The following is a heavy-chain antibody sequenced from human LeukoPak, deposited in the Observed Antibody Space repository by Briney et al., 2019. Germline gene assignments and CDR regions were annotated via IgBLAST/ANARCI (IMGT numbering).Heavy chain of an antibody. CDR3: ARGGIVVVTAIQRYYYYGMDV. J-gene: IGHJ6*02. V-gene: IGHV1-18*01. D-gene: IGHD2-21*02. CDR2: LSAYNGNT. CDR1: GYTFTSYG. Sequence: GASVKLSCKASGYTFTSYGISWVRQAPGQGLEWMGWLSAYNGNTNYAQKLQGRVTMTTDTSTSTAYMELRSLRSDDTAVYYCARGGIVVVTAIQRYYYYGMDVWGQGTTVTVSS.